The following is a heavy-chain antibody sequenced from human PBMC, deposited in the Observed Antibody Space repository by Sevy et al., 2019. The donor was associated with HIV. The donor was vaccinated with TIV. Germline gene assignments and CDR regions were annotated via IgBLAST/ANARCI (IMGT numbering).Heavy chain of an antibody. Sequence: ASVKVSCKASGGTFSSYAISWVRQAPGQGLEWMGGIIPIFGTANYAQKFQGRDTITADESTSTAYMELSSLRSEDTAVYYCARGGGIAQHYYYYYMDVWGKGTTVTVSS. D-gene: IGHD6-13*01. V-gene: IGHV1-69*13. J-gene: IGHJ6*03. CDR2: IIPIFGTA. CDR1: GGTFSSYA. CDR3: ARGGGIAQHYYYYYMDV.